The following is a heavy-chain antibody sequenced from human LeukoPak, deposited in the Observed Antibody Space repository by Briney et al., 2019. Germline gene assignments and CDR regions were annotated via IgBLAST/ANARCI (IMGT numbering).Heavy chain of an antibody. J-gene: IGHJ5*02. CDR2: IYSGGST. CDR1: GFTVSSNY. D-gene: IGHD3-10*01. CDR3: AKGAKTYYYGSGSYRRDNWFDP. V-gene: IGHV3-53*05. Sequence: PGGSLRLSCAASGFTVSSNYMSWVRQAPGKGLEWVSVIYSGGSTYYADSVKGRFTISRDNSKNTLYLQMNSLRAEDTAVYYCAKGAKTYYYGSGSYRRDNWFDPWGQGTLVTVSS.